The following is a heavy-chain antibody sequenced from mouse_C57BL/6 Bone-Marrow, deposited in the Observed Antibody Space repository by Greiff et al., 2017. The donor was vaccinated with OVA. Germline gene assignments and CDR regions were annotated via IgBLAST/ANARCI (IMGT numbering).Heavy chain of an antibody. CDR2: IHPSASDT. V-gene: IGHV1-74*01. J-gene: IGHJ2*01. Sequence: VQLQQPGAELVKPGASVKVSCKASGYTFTSYWMHWVKQRPGQGLEWIGRIHPSASDTNYNQKFKGKATLTVDKSSSTAYMQLSSLTSEDSAVYYCAIRDYGSNYFDYWGQGTTLTVSS. CDR3: AIRDYGSNYFDY. CDR1: GYTFTSYW. D-gene: IGHD1-1*01.